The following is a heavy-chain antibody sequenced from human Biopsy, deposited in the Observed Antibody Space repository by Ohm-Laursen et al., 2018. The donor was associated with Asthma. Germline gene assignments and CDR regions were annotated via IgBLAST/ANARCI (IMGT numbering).Heavy chain of an antibody. CDR1: GFKFDEYT. CDR2: ISWNSATI. J-gene: IGHJ4*02. CDR3: AKVRSDWVITESFDY. Sequence: LSLTCAASGFKFDEYTMHWVRQAPGKGLEWVSGISWNSATIGYADSVEGRFTISRDNAKNSVFLHMDSLRPEDTAFYYCAKVRSDWVITESFDYWGQGVLATVSS. V-gene: IGHV3-9*01. D-gene: IGHD3-22*01.